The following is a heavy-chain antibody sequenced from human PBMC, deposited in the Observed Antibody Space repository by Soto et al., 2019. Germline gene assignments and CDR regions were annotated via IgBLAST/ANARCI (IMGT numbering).Heavy chain of an antibody. V-gene: IGHV1-46*01. J-gene: IGHJ6*02. D-gene: IGHD5-18*01. Sequence: ASVKVSCKASGYTFTSYYMHWVRQAPGQGLEWMGIINPSGGSTSYAQKLQGRVTMTRDTSTSTAYMELRSLGSDDTAVYYCARDGVDTATGYYYGMDVWGQGTTVTVSS. CDR3: ARDGVDTATGYYYGMDV. CDR1: GYTFTSYY. CDR2: INPSGGST.